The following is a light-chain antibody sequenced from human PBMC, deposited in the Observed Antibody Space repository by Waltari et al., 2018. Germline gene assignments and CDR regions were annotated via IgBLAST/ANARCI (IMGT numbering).Light chain of an antibody. J-gene: IGLJ3*02. CDR3: CSYAGPWV. CDR1: SSDVGL. Sequence: QSALTQPASVSGSPGQSVTISCTGTSSDVGLVSWYQQHPGKAPKLIIYEDNKRPSGVSDRFSDSKADNTASLTISGLQAEDEADYHCCSYAGPWVFGGGTKLTVL. CDR2: EDN. V-gene: IGLV2-23*01.